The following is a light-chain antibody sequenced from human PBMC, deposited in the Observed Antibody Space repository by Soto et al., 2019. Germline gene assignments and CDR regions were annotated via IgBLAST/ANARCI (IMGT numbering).Light chain of an antibody. CDR1: QYINTR. V-gene: IGKV3-11*01. CDR3: HQRQSWPRT. J-gene: IGKJ1*01. CDR2: QTS. Sequence: EIVLTQSPSTLSSFPCDRFTLSCMASQYINTRLAWYQHRPGQAPRLLIYQTSLRAAGIPARFSASGSGTDFTLTISDVQPEDFALYYCHQRQSWPRTFGQGTKVDIK.